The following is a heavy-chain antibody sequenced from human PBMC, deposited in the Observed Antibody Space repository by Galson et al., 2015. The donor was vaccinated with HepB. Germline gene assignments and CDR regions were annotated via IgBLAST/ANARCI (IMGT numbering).Heavy chain of an antibody. CDR3: AREGVAIFGVGTWFDP. J-gene: IGHJ5*02. Sequence: SLRLSCAASGFTFSSYNMNWVRQAPGKGLEWISYISATGTTIFYADSVKGRFTISRDNGKNSLYLQMNSLRAEGTALYFCAREGVAIFGVGTWFDPWGQGTLVTVSS. V-gene: IGHV3-48*01. CDR2: ISATGTTI. CDR1: GFTFSSYN. D-gene: IGHD3-3*01.